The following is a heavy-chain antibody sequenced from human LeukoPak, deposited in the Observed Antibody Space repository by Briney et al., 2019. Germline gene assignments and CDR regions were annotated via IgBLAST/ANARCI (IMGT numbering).Heavy chain of an antibody. Sequence: GGSLRLSCAASGFTFSSYAMHWVRQAPGKGLEWVAVISYDGSNKYYADSVKGRFTISRDNSKNTLYLQMNSLRAEDTAVYYCARDRDIAAAGLVDYWGQGTLVTVSS. CDR3: ARDRDIAAAGLVDY. CDR2: ISYDGSNK. D-gene: IGHD6-13*01. V-gene: IGHV3-30*04. CDR1: GFTFSSYA. J-gene: IGHJ4*02.